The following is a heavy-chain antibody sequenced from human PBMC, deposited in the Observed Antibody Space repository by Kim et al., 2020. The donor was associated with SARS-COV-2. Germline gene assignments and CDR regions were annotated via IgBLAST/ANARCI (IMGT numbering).Heavy chain of an antibody. Sequence: GRSGSTYYADAVKGRFTISRDDSKSTLCMQMNSLRAEDTAIYYCAKGYCNSWGQGTLVTVSS. CDR2: GRSGST. D-gene: IGHD2-15*01. CDR3: AKGYCNS. J-gene: IGHJ5*02. V-gene: IGHV3-23*01.